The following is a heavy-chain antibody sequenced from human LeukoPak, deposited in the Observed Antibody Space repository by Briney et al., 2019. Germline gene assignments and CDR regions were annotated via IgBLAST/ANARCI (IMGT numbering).Heavy chain of an antibody. CDR1: GGTFSSYA. CDR2: IIPIFGTA. V-gene: IGHV1-69*13. D-gene: IGHD2-2*01. J-gene: IGHJ5*02. Sequence: ASVTVSCKGSGGTFSSYAISWVRQAPGQGREWMGGIIPIFGTANYAQKFQGRVTITADESTSTAYMELSSLRSEDTAVYYCARGGIVVVPAAMGVQGVDWFDPWGQGTLVTVSS. CDR3: ARGGIVVVPAAMGVQGVDWFDP.